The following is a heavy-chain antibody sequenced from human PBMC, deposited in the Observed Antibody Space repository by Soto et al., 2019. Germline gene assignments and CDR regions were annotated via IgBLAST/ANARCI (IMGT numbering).Heavy chain of an antibody. CDR1: GFTFSSYG. D-gene: IGHD1-26*01. V-gene: IGHV3-33*01. J-gene: IGHJ6*02. CDR3: ARNLIKEGYSGSYLYYYYYGMDV. CDR2: IWYDGSNK. Sequence: QVQLVESGGGVVQPGRSLRLSCAASGFTFSSYGMHWVRQAPGKGLEWVAVIWYDGSNKYYADSVKGRFTISRDNSKNTLYLQMNSLRAEDTAVYYCARNLIKEGYSGSYLYYYYYGMDVWGQGTTVTVSS.